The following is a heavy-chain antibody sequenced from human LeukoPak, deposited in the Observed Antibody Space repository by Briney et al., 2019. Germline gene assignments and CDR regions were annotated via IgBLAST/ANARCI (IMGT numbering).Heavy chain of an antibody. J-gene: IGHJ6*02. V-gene: IGHV3-11*04. D-gene: IGHD3-10*01. CDR3: ARSFRRYGMDV. Sequence: GGSLRLSCAASGFTVSSNYMSWVRQAPGKGLQWVSYIDSSGNTRYYADSVKGRFTISRDNAQNSLYLQMNSLRVEDTAVYYCARSFRRYGMDVWGQGTTVTVSS. CDR2: IDSSGNTR. CDR1: GFTVSSNY.